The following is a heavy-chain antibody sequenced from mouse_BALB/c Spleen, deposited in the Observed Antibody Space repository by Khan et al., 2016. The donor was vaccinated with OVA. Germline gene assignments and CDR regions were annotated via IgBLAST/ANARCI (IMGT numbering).Heavy chain of an antibody. V-gene: IGHV5-17*02. Sequence: EVQLVESGGGLVQPGGSRKLSCAASGFPFSSFGMHWVRQAPEKGLEWVAYISSGSYNIYYADKVKGRFTISRDNPKNTLLLQMTSLRSEDTAMYYWASSRCGCWFTSWGQGTLVTVSA. CDR2: ISSGSYNI. J-gene: IGHJ3*01. CDR1: GFPFSSFG. CDR3: ASSRCGCWFTS.